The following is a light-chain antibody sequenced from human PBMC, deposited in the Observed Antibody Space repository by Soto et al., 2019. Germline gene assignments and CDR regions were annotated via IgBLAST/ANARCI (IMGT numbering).Light chain of an antibody. V-gene: IGKV1-5*01. CDR1: QSIRHY. Sequence: DIQMTQSPPTLSASVGDRVTITCRASQSIRHYLAWYQQMPGKAPKLLIYGASTLQSGVPSRFSGSGSGTEFTLTISSLHPYDFGTYFCQHHNSYSQTFGQGTKVEIK. CDR3: QHHNSYSQT. J-gene: IGKJ1*01. CDR2: GAS.